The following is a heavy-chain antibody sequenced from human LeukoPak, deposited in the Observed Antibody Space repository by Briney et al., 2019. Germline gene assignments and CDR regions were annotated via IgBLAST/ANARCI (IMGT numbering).Heavy chain of an antibody. CDR1: GVSISSSNSY. Sequence: SETLSLTCTVSGVSISSSNSYWGWIRQPPGKGLEWIGSMYYSGSTYHNPSLKSRVTIFVDTSKNQFSLKLSSVTAADTAVYYCARDRSYYYGSGSTLDCWGQGTLVTVSS. CDR3: ARDRSYYYGSGSTLDC. J-gene: IGHJ4*02. D-gene: IGHD3-10*01. V-gene: IGHV4-39*07. CDR2: MYYSGST.